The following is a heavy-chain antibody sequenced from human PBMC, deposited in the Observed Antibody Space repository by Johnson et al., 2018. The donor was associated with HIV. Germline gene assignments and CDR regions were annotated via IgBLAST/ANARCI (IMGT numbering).Heavy chain of an antibody. CDR2: IYSGGTT. CDR3: ARGHYYDTGHDAFDS. D-gene: IGHD3-22*01. CDR1: GFTVSSSY. J-gene: IGHJ3*02. V-gene: IGHV3-53*01. Sequence: VQLVESGGGLIQPGGSLRLSCAASGFTVSSSYMSWVRQAPGKGLEWVSIIYSGGTTYYADSVKGRFTISRDNSKNTLYLQMNSLRAEDTAVYYCARGHYYDTGHDAFDSWGQGTMVTVSS.